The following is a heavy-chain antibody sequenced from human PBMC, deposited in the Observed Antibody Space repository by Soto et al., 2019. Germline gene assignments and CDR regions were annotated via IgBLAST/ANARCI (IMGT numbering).Heavy chain of an antibody. CDR3: TRFQAGWFDP. CDR2: INHSGST. V-gene: IGHV4-34*01. Sequence: SETMSLRCGVVGGSFIDYCWLWIRQPRGKGLELIGEINHSGSTNYNPSLKSRVTISVDTSKNQFSLKLSSVTAADTAVYYCTRFQAGWFDPWCQGTLVTVS. J-gene: IGHJ5*02. CDR1: GGSFIDYC.